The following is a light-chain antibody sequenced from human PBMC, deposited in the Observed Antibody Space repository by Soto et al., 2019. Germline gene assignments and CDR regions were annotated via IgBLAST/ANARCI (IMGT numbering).Light chain of an antibody. V-gene: IGLV2-14*03. Sequence: QSVLTQPASVSGSPVQSITISCTGTSSDGGGSDFVSWYQQYPGKAPRLMIYDVSNRPSGVSNRFSGSKSGHTASLTISGLQAEDEADYYCISYTINTFYVFGTG. CDR1: SSDGGGSDF. CDR3: ISYTINTFYV. J-gene: IGLJ1*01. CDR2: DVS.